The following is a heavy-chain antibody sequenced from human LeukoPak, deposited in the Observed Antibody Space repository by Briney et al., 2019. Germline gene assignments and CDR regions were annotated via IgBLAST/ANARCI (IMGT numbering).Heavy chain of an antibody. V-gene: IGHV3-48*03. D-gene: IGHD3-16*02. J-gene: IGHJ6*02. CDR3: ARGRSNPLYYYYGMDV. CDR2: ISSSGSTI. Sequence: PGGSLRLSCAASGFTFSSYEMNWVRQAPGKGLEWVSYISSSGSTIYYADSVKGRFTISRDNAKNSLYLQMNSLRAEDTAVYYCARGRSNPLYYYYGMDVWGQGTTVTVSS. CDR1: GFTFSSYE.